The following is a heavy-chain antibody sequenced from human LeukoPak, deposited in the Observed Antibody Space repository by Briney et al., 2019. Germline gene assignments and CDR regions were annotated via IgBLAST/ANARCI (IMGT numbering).Heavy chain of an antibody. V-gene: IGHV6-1*01. CDR1: GDSVSSNSAG. CDR2: TYYRSKWYN. CDR3: ARTTGPIVVVVAATRMNWFDP. D-gene: IGHD2-15*01. J-gene: IGHJ5*02. Sequence: QTLSLTCAISGDSVSSNSAGWNWIRQSPSRGLEWLGRTYYRSKWYNDYAVSVKSRITINPDTSKNQFSLQLNSVTPEDTAVYYWARTTGPIVVVVAATRMNWFDPWGQGTLVTVSS.